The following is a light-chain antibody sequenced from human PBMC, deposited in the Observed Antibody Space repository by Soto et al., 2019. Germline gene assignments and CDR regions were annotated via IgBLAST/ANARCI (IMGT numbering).Light chain of an antibody. J-gene: IGKJ4*01. CDR2: AAS. Sequence: EIVMTQSPATLSVSPGETATLSCRASQSVGSAVAWYQHQPGQAPRLLIVAASMRATGVPGRFSGGGSGTEFTLTISSLQSEDFAVYYCQQYKNWPPLTFGGGTTVEIK. CDR1: QSVGSA. V-gene: IGKV3-15*01. CDR3: QQYKNWPPLT.